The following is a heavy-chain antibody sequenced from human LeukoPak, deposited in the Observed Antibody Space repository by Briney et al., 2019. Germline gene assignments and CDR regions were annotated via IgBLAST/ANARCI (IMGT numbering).Heavy chain of an antibody. CDR1: GYSISSGYY. Sequence: SETLSLTCTVSGYSISSGYYWSWIRQPPGKGLEWIGYIYCSGSTNYNPSLKSRVTISVDTSKNQFSLKLSSVTAADTAVYYCARAPELEPTGNWFDPWGQGTLVTVSS. J-gene: IGHJ5*02. V-gene: IGHV4-61*01. CDR2: IYCSGST. CDR3: ARAPELEPTGNWFDP. D-gene: IGHD1-1*01.